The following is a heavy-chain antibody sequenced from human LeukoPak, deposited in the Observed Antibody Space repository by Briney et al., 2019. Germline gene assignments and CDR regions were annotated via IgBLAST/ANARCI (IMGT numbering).Heavy chain of an antibody. J-gene: IGHJ4*02. CDR2: ISGDGVST. CDR1: GFTFDDYA. Sequence: RSGGSLRLSCAASGFTFDDYAMHWVRQAPGKGLEWVSLISGDGVSTYYADSVKGRITISRHNSKNTLYLQMNNLRAEDTAVYYCARAVQLWSHFDYWGQGTLVTVSS. V-gene: IGHV3-43*02. CDR3: ARAVQLWSHFDY. D-gene: IGHD5-18*01.